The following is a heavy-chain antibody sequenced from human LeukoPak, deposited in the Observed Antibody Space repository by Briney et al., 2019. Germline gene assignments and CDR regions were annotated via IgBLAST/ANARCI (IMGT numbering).Heavy chain of an antibody. V-gene: IGHV3-30*18. CDR1: GFTFSSYG. CDR2: ISYDGSNK. J-gene: IGHJ6*03. D-gene: IGHD6-19*01. CDR3: AKTTGGLHSSGWYLDYYYYMDV. Sequence: GGSLRLSCAASGFTFSSYGMHWVRQAPGKGLEWVAVISYDGSNKYYADSVKGRFTISRDNSKNTLYLQMNSLRAEDTAVYYCAKTTGGLHSSGWYLDYYYYMDVWGKGTTVTISS.